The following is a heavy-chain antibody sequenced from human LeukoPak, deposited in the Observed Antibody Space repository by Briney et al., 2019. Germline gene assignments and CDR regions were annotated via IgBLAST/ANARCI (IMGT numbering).Heavy chain of an antibody. CDR1: GGTFSSYA. CDR3: ARGGADGQVDPERGTYYYYYMDV. V-gene: IGHV1-69*13. CDR2: IIPIFGTA. D-gene: IGHD3-16*01. Sequence: ASVKVSCKASGGTFSSYAISWVRQAPGQGLEWMGGIIPIFGTANYAQKFQGRVTITADESTSTANMELSSQRSEETDGYYLARGGADGQVDPERGTYYYYYMDVWGKGTTVTISS. J-gene: IGHJ6*03.